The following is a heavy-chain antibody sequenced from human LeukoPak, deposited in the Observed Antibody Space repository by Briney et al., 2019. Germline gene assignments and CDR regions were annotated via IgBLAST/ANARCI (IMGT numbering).Heavy chain of an antibody. CDR3: AKDSAWGRYDD. D-gene: IGHD3-16*01. CDR2: IIPIFGTA. V-gene: IGHV1-69*13. CDR1: GYTFTSYG. Sequence: VASVKVSCKASGYTFTSYGISWVRQAPGQGLEWMGGIIPIFGTANYAQKFQGRVTITADESTSTAYMELSSLRSEDRAVYYCAKDSAWGRYDDWGQGTLVTVSS. J-gene: IGHJ1*01.